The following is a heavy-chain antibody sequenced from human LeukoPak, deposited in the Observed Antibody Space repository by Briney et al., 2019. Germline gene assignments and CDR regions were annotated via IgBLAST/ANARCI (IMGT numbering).Heavy chain of an antibody. J-gene: IGHJ4*02. Sequence: GGSLRLSCAASGFTFSTDWMHWVRQAPGKGLVWVSRISSDGSITSYADSVKGRFTISRDNAKDTLYLQMNSLRAEDTAVYYCARHLNYYLDYWGQGTLVTVSS. D-gene: IGHD3-10*01. V-gene: IGHV3-74*01. CDR1: GFTFSTDW. CDR3: ARHLNYYLDY. CDR2: ISSDGSIT.